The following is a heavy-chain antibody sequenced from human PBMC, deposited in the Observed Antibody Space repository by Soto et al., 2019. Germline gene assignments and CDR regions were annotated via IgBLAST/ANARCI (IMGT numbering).Heavy chain of an antibody. CDR1: GFTFTSSA. D-gene: IGHD2-21*02. V-gene: IGHV1-58*01. Sequence: QMQLVQSGPEVKKPGTSVKVSCKSSGFTFTSSAVQWVRQARGERLEWIGWIVVGSGNTNYAQKFQERAVITRDMFTSTVYKELSSLRLEDLAVYYCAADRSDCGGDCYVDWGQGTLVTVSS. CDR2: IVVGSGNT. CDR3: AADRSDCGGDCYVD. J-gene: IGHJ4*02.